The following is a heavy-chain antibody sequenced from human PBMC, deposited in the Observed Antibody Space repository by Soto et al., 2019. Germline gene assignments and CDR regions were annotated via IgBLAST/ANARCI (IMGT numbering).Heavy chain of an antibody. CDR2: IYYSGST. CDR1: GGSISSYY. D-gene: IGHD4-17*01. CDR3: ARAGDYSYWFDP. J-gene: IGHJ5*02. Sequence: SETLSLTCTVSGGSISSYYWSWIRQPPGKGLEWIGYIYYSGSTNYNPSLKSRVTISVDTSKNQFSLKLSSVTAADTAVYYCARAGDYSYWFDPWGQGTLVTVPQ. V-gene: IGHV4-59*01.